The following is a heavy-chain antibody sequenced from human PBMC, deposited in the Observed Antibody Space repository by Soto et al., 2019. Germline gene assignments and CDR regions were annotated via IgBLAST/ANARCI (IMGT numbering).Heavy chain of an antibody. D-gene: IGHD2-15*01. CDR1: GFTFSSYG. Sequence: QVQLVESGGGVVQPGRSLRLSCAASGFTFSSYGRHWVRQAPGKGLEWVAVIWYDGSNKYYADSVKGRFTISRDNSKNTLYLQMNSLRAEDTAVYYCARGYCSGGSCYRVYFDYWGQGTLVTVSS. V-gene: IGHV3-33*01. CDR3: ARGYCSGGSCYRVYFDY. J-gene: IGHJ4*02. CDR2: IWYDGSNK.